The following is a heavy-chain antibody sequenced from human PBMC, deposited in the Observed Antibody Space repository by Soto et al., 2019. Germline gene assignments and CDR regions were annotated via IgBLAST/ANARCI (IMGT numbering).Heavy chain of an antibody. Sequence: ASVKVSCKASGYTFTSYGISWVRQAPGQGLEWMGWISAYNGNTNYAQKLQGRVTMTTDTSTSTAYMELRSLRSDDTAVYYCARLSVVYYDSSGEDAFDIWGQGTMVTVSS. D-gene: IGHD3-22*01. CDR2: ISAYNGNT. V-gene: IGHV1-18*04. J-gene: IGHJ3*02. CDR3: ARLSVVYYDSSGEDAFDI. CDR1: GYTFTSYG.